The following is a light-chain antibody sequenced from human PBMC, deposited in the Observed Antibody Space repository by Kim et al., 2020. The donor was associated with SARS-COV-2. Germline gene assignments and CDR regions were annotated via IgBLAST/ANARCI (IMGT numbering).Light chain of an antibody. J-gene: IGKJ4*02. V-gene: IGKV1-33*01. CDR2: DAS. Sequence: DIQMTQSPSSLSASVGDRVTITCQASQDISNYLNWYQQKPGKAPKLLIYDASNLATGVPSRFTGSGSGTDFTFTISSLQPEDFATYYCQRYDNPPPRTFGRGTQVDIK. CDR3: QRYDNPPPRT. CDR1: QDISNY.